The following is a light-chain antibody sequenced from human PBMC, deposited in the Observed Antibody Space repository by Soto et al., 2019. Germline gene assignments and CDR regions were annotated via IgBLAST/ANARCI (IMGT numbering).Light chain of an antibody. Sequence: EIVLTQSPGTLSLSPGERATLSCRASQSVSNNYLAWYQRKPGQAPRLLIYGASSRATGIPHRFSGSGSGTHFTLTISRLEPEDFAVYYCQPYDNSPWTFGQGTKVPI. J-gene: IGKJ1*01. CDR1: QSVSNNY. CDR2: GAS. V-gene: IGKV3-20*01. CDR3: QPYDNSPWT.